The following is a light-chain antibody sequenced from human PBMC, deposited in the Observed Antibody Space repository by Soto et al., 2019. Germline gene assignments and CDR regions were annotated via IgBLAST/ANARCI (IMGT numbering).Light chain of an antibody. CDR1: SGHSSYI. Sequence: QPVLTQSSSASASLGSSVTLTCTLSSGHSSYIIAWHQQQPGKAPRYLMKLEGSGSYNKGSGVPDRFSGSSSGADRYLTISNLQSEDEADYYCETWDSNPQAIGGGTKLTVL. V-gene: IGLV4-60*03. CDR2: LEGSGSY. CDR3: ETWDSNPQA. J-gene: IGLJ2*01.